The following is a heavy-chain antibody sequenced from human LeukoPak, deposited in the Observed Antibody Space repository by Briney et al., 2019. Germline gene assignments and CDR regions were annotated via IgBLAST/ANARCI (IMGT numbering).Heavy chain of an antibody. D-gene: IGHD3-22*01. V-gene: IGHV3-20*04. J-gene: IGHJ4*02. Sequence: GGSLRLSCAASGFTFDDYGMSWVRQAPGKGLEWVSGINWNGGSTGYADSVKGRFTISRDNAKNSLYLQMNSLRAEDTALYYCARIPYYYDSSGYYTPYYFDYWGQGTLVTVSS. CDR3: ARIPYYYDSSGYYTPYYFDY. CDR2: INWNGGST. CDR1: GFTFDDYG.